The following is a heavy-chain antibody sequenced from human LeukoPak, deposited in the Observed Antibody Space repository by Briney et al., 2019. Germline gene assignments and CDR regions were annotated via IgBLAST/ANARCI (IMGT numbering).Heavy chain of an antibody. CDR3: ARDLHTAMVH. CDR2: IKQEGSEK. J-gene: IGHJ4*02. Sequence: GGSLRLSCAASGFTFSSYWMSWVRQAPGKGREWVANIKQEGSEKYYVDSVKGRFTISRDNAKNSLYLQMNSLRAEDRAVYYCARDLHTAMVHWGQGTLVTVSS. CDR1: GFTFSSYW. D-gene: IGHD5-18*01. V-gene: IGHV3-7*01.